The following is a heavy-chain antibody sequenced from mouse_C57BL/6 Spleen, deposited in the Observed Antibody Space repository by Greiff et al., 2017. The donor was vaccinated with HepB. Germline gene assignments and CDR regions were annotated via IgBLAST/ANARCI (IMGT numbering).Heavy chain of an antibody. D-gene: IGHD2-4*01. Sequence: EVQLVESGEGLVKPGGSLKLSCAASGFTFSSYAMSWVRQTPEKRLEWVAYISSGGDYIYYADTVKGRLTISRDNARNTLYLQMSSLKSEDTAMYYCTRDAFYDDDSYWGQGTLVTVSA. CDR1: GFTFSSYA. CDR3: TRDAFYDDDSY. V-gene: IGHV5-9-1*02. CDR2: ISSGGDYI. J-gene: IGHJ3*01.